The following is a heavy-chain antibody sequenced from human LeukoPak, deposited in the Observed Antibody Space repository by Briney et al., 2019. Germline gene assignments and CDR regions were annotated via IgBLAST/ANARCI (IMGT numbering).Heavy chain of an antibody. Sequence: PGGSLRLSCAASGFTFSSYAMHWGRQAPGKGLEWVAVISYDGSNKYYADSVKGRFTISRDYSKNTLYLQMNSLRAEDTAVYYCAIGRDYVWGSYRYLGPDYWGQGTLVTVSS. J-gene: IGHJ4*02. D-gene: IGHD3-16*02. CDR1: GFTFSSYA. CDR3: AIGRDYVWGSYRYLGPDY. CDR2: ISYDGSNK. V-gene: IGHV3-30-3*01.